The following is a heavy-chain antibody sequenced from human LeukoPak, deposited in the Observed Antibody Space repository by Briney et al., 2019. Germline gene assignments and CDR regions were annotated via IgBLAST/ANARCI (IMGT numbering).Heavy chain of an antibody. D-gene: IGHD6-13*01. V-gene: IGHV3-23*01. CDR3: AKDAASSWQFTFDY. CDR1: GFTFSSYA. J-gene: IGHJ4*02. Sequence: GGSLRLSCAASGFTFSSYAMSWVRQAPGKGLEWVSAIGGSGGSTYYADSVKGRFTISRDNSKNTLYLQMNSLRAEDTAVYYWAKDAASSWQFTFDYWGQETLVTVSS. CDR2: IGGSGGST.